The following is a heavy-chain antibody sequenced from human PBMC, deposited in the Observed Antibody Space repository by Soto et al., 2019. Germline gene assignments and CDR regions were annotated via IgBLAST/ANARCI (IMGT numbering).Heavy chain of an antibody. CDR2: ISYDGSNK. J-gene: IGHJ6*02. CDR1: GFTLSSYA. Sequence: GGSLRLSCAASGFTLSSYAMHWVRQAPGKGLEWVAVISYDGSNKYYADSVKGRFTISRDNSKNTLYLQMNSLRAEDTAVYYCAKTVVYYYYYGMDVWGQGTTVTVSS. D-gene: IGHD2-15*01. CDR3: AKTVVYYYYYGMDV. V-gene: IGHV3-30-3*01.